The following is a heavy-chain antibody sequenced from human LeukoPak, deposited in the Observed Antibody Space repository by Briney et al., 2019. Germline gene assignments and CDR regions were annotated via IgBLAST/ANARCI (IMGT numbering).Heavy chain of an antibody. CDR2: IRSKANSYAT. CDR1: GFTFSGSA. V-gene: IGHV3-73*01. CDR3: TRHNYGDPPR. J-gene: IGHJ4*02. D-gene: IGHD4-17*01. Sequence: GGSLRLSCAASGFTFSGSAMHWVRQASGKGLEWVGRIRSKANSYATAYAASVKGRFTISRDDSKNTAHLQMNSLKTEDTAVYYCTRHNYGDPPRWGQGTLVTVSS.